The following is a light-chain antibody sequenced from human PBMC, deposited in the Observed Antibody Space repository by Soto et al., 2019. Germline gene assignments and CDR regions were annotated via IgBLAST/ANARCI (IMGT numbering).Light chain of an antibody. CDR1: QSVSSDS. V-gene: IGKV3-20*01. J-gene: IGKJ1*01. CDR3: QQYGSAPRT. CDR2: DAS. Sequence: EIVLTQSPGTLSLSPGERAILSCRASQSVSSDSLAWYRQKPGQAPRLLVYDASIRATGIPDRFSGSGSGTDFTLTISTLEPEAFAVYYCQQYGSAPRTFGQGTKVEIK.